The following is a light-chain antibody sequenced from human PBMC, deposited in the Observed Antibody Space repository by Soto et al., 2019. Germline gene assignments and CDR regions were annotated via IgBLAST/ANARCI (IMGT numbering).Light chain of an antibody. CDR2: GAS. J-gene: IGKJ3*01. Sequence: EIVMTQSPATLSVSPGESATLSCRASQSLSSRYLACHQQKPSQAPRLLIYGASTTATVIPARFSGSGSGTDFTLTISSLQPEDFAGYYCQHFHSKPGSFGPGTKVDFK. CDR1: QSLSSRY. V-gene: IGKV3D-7*01. CDR3: QHFHSKPGS.